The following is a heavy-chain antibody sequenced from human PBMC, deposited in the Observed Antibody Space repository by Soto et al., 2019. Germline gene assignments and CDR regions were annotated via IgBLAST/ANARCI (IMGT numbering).Heavy chain of an antibody. CDR3: AREDVYYDILTGSVYYYYGMDV. CDR2: ISYDGSNK. CDR1: GFTFSSYA. V-gene: IGHV3-30-3*01. D-gene: IGHD3-9*01. Sequence: GGSLRLSCAASGFTFSSYAMHWVRQAPGKGLEWVAVISYDGSNKYYADSVKGRFTISRDNSKNTLYLQMNSLRAEDTAVYYCAREDVYYDILTGSVYYYYGMDVWGQGTTVTVSS. J-gene: IGHJ6*02.